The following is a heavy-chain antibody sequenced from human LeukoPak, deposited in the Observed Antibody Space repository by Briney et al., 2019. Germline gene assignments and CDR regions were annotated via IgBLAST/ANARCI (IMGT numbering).Heavy chain of an antibody. CDR3: AKDVVRVSSKGWFDP. D-gene: IGHD6-6*01. J-gene: IGHJ5*02. Sequence: QPGGSLRLSCVASGFTFSSYAMSWVRQAPGKGLGWVSTISGSGGSTYYADSVKGRFTISRDNSKNTLYLQMNSLRAEDTAVYYCAKDVVRVSSKGWFDPWGQGTLVSVSS. V-gene: IGHV3-23*01. CDR2: ISGSGGST. CDR1: GFTFSSYA.